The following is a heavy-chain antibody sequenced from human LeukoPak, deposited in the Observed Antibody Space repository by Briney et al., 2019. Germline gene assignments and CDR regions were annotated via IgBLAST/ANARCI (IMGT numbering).Heavy chain of an antibody. V-gene: IGHV4-31*03. Sequence: PSQTPSLTCTVSGGSISSGGYYWRWIRQHPGKGLEWIGYIYYSGSTYYNPSLKSRVTISVDTSKNQFSLKLSSVTAADTAVYYCARAPEYSGYDFYWGQGTLVTVSS. CDR2: IYYSGST. J-gene: IGHJ4*02. CDR3: ARAPEYSGYDFY. CDR1: GGSISSGGYY. D-gene: IGHD5-12*01.